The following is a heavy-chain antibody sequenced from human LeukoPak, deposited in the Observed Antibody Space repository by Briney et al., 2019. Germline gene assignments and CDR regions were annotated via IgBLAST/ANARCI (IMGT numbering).Heavy chain of an antibody. Sequence: PSETLSLTCTVSSGSIISGSFFWGWIRQPPGKGLEWLVNIFYSGSTYYNPSLRGRVTISVDTSKNQFSLKLTSVTAADTAVYYCARVPYSTRLYYMDVWGKGTTVTVSS. CDR3: ARVPYSTRLYYMDV. CDR2: IFYSGST. D-gene: IGHD6-13*01. V-gene: IGHV4-39*07. CDR1: SGSIISGSFF. J-gene: IGHJ6*03.